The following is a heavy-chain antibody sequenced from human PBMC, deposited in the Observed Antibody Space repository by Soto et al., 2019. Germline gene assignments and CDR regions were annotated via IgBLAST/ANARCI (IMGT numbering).Heavy chain of an antibody. CDR3: AREATHSDYHMDV. CDR1: GGSFSSGNYY. V-gene: IGHV4-30-4*01. Sequence: SSETLSLTCTVSGGSFSSGNYYWSWIRQPPGKGLEWIGYVYYSGSTYYNPSLRSRVTISVDTSKNQFSLKLSSVTAADTAVYYCAREATHSDYHMDVWGQGTTVTVSS. D-gene: IGHD5-12*01. J-gene: IGHJ6*02. CDR2: VYYSGST.